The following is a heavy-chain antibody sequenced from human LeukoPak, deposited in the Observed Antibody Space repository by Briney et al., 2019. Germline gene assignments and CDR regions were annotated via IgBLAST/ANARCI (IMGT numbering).Heavy chain of an antibody. CDR2: ISGSGGST. CDR1: GFTFSSYA. J-gene: IGHJ6*02. V-gene: IGHV3-23*01. Sequence: GGSLRLSCAASGFTFSSYAMSWVRQAPGKGLEWVSAISGSGGSTYYADSVKGRFTISRDNSKNTLYLQMNSLRAEDTAVYYCAKDGDPGYCSGGSCYSDYYYGMDVWGQGTTVTVSS. CDR3: AKDGDPGYCSGGSCYSDYYYGMDV. D-gene: IGHD2-15*01.